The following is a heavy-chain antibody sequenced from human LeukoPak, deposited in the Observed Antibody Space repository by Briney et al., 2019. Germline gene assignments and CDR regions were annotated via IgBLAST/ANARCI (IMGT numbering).Heavy chain of an antibody. V-gene: IGHV3-7*01. Sequence: GGSLRLSCAGSGFTFSSHWMNWVRQAPGKGLEWVASIKDDGSEKHYVDSVSGRFTISRDNAKNSLYLQMNSLRAEDTAVYYCARVPKGLSGSYHYWGQGTLVTVSS. D-gene: IGHD3-10*01. CDR3: ARVPKGLSGSYHY. J-gene: IGHJ4*02. CDR2: IKDDGSEK. CDR1: GFTFSSHW.